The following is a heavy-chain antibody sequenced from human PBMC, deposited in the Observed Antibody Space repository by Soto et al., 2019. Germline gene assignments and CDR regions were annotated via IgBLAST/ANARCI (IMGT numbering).Heavy chain of an antibody. CDR2: IYYTGST. V-gene: IGHV4-59*01. Sequence: SETLSLTCTVSGASISAFYWSWIRQPPGKGLEWIGHIYYTGSTGYNPSLKSRVTISVDTSKNQFSLNLTSVTPADTAVYYCARRRDGYTGVWFDPWGQGTLVTVS. CDR3: ARRRDGYTGVWFDP. D-gene: IGHD5-12*01. CDR1: GASISAFY. J-gene: IGHJ5*02.